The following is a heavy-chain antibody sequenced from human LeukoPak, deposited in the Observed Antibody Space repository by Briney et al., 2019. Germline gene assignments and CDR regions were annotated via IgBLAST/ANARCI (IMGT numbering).Heavy chain of an antibody. CDR2: ISHSGST. D-gene: IGHD1-1*01. Sequence: SGTLSLTCTVSGGSISSNYWSWIRQPPGKGLEWIGFISHSGSTNYNPSLKSRVTISVDTSKKYFSLRLSSVTAADTAVYYCTRQNAVSAGYAYDIWGQGTMVTVSS. CDR3: TRQNAVSAGYAYDI. V-gene: IGHV4-59*08. J-gene: IGHJ3*02. CDR1: GGSISSNY.